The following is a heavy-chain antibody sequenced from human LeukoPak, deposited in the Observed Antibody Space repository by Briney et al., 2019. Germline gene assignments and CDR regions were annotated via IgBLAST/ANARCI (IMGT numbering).Heavy chain of an antibody. V-gene: IGHV4-34*01. CDR1: GGSFSDYY. J-gene: IGHJ1*01. CDR3: ARHDKDYYDSSGRGPLTQH. D-gene: IGHD3-22*01. CDR2: INHSGST. Sequence: SETLSLTCAVYGGSFSDYYWSWIRQPPGKGLEWIGEINHSGSTYYNPSLKSRVTISVDTSKNQFSLKLSSVTATDTAVYYCARHDKDYYDSSGRGPLTQHWGQGTLVTVSS.